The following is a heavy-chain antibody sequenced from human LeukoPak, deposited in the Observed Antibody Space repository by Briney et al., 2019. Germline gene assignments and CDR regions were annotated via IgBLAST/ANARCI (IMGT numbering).Heavy chain of an antibody. CDR1: GGSFSGYY. CDR3: ATRAYYYGMDV. V-gene: IGHV4-34*01. J-gene: IGHJ6*02. Sequence: SETLSLTCAVYGGSFSGYYWSWIRQPPGKGLEWIGEINHSGSTNYNPSLKSRVTISVDTSKNQFFLKLSSVTAADTAVYYCATRAYYYGMDVWGQGTTGNGS. CDR2: INHSGST.